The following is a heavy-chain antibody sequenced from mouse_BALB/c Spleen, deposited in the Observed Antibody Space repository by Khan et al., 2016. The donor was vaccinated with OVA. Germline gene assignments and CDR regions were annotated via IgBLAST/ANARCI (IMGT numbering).Heavy chain of an antibody. D-gene: IGHD2-10*01. J-gene: IGHJ4*01. V-gene: IGHV2-6-1*01. CDR1: GFSLTNYG. CDR2: MWSDGST. CDR3: ARQPYYHYYIMDY. Sequence: QVQLKQSGPGLVAPSQTLSITCTISGFSLTNYGVHWVRQPPGKGLEWLVVMWSDGSTTYNSALISRLSVSKDNSKSQVFLKMNSRQTDDTAMYDYARQPYYHYYIMDYWGQGTSVTVSS.